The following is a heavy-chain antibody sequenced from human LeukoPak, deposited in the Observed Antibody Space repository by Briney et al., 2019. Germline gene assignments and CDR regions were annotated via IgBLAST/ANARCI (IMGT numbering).Heavy chain of an antibody. V-gene: IGHV4-59*01. J-gene: IGHJ4*02. D-gene: IGHD3-22*01. CDR3: ASAPGDSSGYYYAAFDY. Sequence: SETLSLTYTVSGGSISSYYWSWIRQPPGKGLEWIGYIYYSGSTNYNPSLKSRVTISVDTSKNQFSLKLSSVTAADTAVYYCASAPGDSSGYYYAAFDYWGQGTLVTVSS. CDR1: GGSISSYY. CDR2: IYYSGST.